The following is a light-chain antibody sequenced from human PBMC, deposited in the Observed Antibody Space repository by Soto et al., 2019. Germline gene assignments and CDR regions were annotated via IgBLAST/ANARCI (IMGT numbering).Light chain of an antibody. CDR1: QSVSSY. Sequence: EIVLTQSPATLSLSPGERATLSCRASQSVSSYLAWYQQKPCQAPRLLIYDASNRATGIPARFSGSESGTDFTLTISSLEPEDFAIYYCQQRSNWPPTFGGGTKVEIK. CDR2: DAS. J-gene: IGKJ4*01. V-gene: IGKV3-11*01. CDR3: QQRSNWPPT.